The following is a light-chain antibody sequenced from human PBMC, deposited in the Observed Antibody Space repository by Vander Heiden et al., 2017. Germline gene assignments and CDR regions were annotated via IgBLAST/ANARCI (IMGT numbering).Light chain of an antibody. CDR3: QQYGSSTPLT. Sequence: EIVLTQSPGPLSLSPGESATLSCRASQSVSSSYLAWYQQKPGQAPRLLIYGASSRATGIPDRFSGSGSGTDFTLTISRLEPEDFAVYYCQQYGSSTPLTFGGGTKVEIK. V-gene: IGKV3-20*01. J-gene: IGKJ4*01. CDR2: GAS. CDR1: QSVSSSY.